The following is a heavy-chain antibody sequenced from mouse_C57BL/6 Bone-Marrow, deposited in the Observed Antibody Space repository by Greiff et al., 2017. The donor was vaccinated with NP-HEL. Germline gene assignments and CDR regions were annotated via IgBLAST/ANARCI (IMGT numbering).Heavy chain of an antibody. V-gene: IGHV3-6*01. Sequence: EVQLQQSGPGLVKPSQSLSLTCSVTGYSITSGYYWNWIRQFPGNKLEWMGYISYDGSNNYNPSLKNRISITRDTSKNQFFLKLNSVTTEDTATYYCAPIYYDYDGPVFYYAMDYWGQGTSVTVSS. CDR1: GYSITSGYY. CDR2: ISYDGSN. D-gene: IGHD2-4*01. CDR3: APIYYDYDGPVFYYAMDY. J-gene: IGHJ4*01.